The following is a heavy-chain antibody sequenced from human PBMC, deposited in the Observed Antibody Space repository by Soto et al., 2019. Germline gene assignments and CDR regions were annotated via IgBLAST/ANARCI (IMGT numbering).Heavy chain of an antibody. V-gene: IGHV1-69*13. CDR3: ARGSSSSFDYYYYGMDV. Sequence: PVKVSCKASGGNFSSYAISCVRQAPGQELEWMGGIITIFGTANYAQKVQGRVTITADESTCTAYMELRSLRSEDTAVYYCARGSSSSFDYYYYGMDVWGQGTTVTVSS. D-gene: IGHD6-6*01. CDR2: IITIFGTA. J-gene: IGHJ6*02. CDR1: GGNFSSYA.